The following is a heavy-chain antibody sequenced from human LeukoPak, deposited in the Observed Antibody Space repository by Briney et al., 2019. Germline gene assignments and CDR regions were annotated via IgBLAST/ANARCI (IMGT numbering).Heavy chain of an antibody. CDR1: RFTFSSYW. CDR2: INQNGNEK. Sequence: GGSLRLSCAASRFTFSSYWMNWVRQAPGKGLEWVANINQNGNEKYYVDSVKGRFTISRDNAKNTLYLKMNTLRAEDTAIYFCARGGFTGTSCPYFDYWGQGTLVTVSS. CDR3: ARGGFTGTSCPYFDY. J-gene: IGHJ4*02. D-gene: IGHD2-2*01. V-gene: IGHV3-7*01.